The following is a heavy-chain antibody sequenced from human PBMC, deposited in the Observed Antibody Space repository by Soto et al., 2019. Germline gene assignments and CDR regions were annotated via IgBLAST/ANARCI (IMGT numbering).Heavy chain of an antibody. V-gene: IGHV4-34*01. Sequence: XXTLSLPFAVYGESFSQYYWHWIRQSPGKGLEWIGEVNHRGDTKYNPSLKSRVIISTDRSKNQFSLTLTSVTAADTAVYYCARQCRGVTCHWFVPWGQGTLVTVSS. CDR1: GESFSQYY. J-gene: IGHJ5*02. D-gene: IGHD2-15*01. CDR3: ARQCRGVTCHWFVP. CDR2: VNHRGDT.